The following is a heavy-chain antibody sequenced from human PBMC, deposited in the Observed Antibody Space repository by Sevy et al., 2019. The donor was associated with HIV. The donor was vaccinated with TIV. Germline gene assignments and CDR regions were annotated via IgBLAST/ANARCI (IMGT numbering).Heavy chain of an antibody. V-gene: IGHV4-39*01. Sequence: SETLSLTSTVSGGSISSNSYYWGWIRQPPGKGLEWIGSVFYNGDIYYNSSLKSRVTISVDTSRNQFSLKLGSVTAADTAVYYCARSLWDFNAFDIWGQGTMVTVSS. CDR3: ARSLWDFNAFDI. CDR1: GGSISSNSYY. D-gene: IGHD1-26*01. CDR2: VFYNGDI. J-gene: IGHJ3*02.